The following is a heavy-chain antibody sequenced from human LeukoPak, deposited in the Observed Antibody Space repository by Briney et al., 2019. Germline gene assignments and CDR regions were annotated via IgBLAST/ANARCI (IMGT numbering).Heavy chain of an antibody. D-gene: IGHD3-22*01. Sequence: SETLSLTCTVSNGSMSSYFWSWIRQPPGKGLEWIGYIYYSGSANFNPSLKSRVTISVDTSKNQFSLKLSSVTAADTAVYYCARAAARDYYYDSSGYYDYWGQGTLVTVSS. V-gene: IGHV4-59*01. CDR1: NGSMSSYF. CDR3: ARAAARDYYYDSSGYYDY. CDR2: IYYSGSA. J-gene: IGHJ4*02.